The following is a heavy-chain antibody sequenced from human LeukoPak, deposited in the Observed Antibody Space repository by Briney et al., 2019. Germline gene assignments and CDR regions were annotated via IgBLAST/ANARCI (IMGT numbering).Heavy chain of an antibody. CDR3: ASVDPRAFYSGTSYFDY. CDR1: GFTFSNNW. V-gene: IGHV3-7*01. J-gene: IGHJ4*02. CDR2: RKQDESEI. D-gene: IGHD1-26*01. Sequence: GGSLRLSCAASGFTFSNNWMSWVRQAPGKGLEWVANRKQDESEIYYVDSVKGRFTISRDNARDSLYLEMNSLRAEDTAVYYCASVDPRAFYSGTSYFDYWGQGTLVTVSS.